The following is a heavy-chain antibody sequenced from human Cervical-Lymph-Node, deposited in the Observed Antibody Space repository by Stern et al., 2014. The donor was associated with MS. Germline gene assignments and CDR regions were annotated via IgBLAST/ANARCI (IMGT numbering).Heavy chain of an antibody. V-gene: IGHV2-5*02. J-gene: IGHJ4*02. CDR1: GFSLSTSGVG. D-gene: IGHD2-15*01. CDR2: IYWDDDK. CDR3: AHSVLGYCSGGSCYRNRPFDY. Sequence: VTLRESGPTLVKPTQTLTLTCTFSGFSLSTSGVGVGWIRQPPGKALEWLALIYWDDDKRYSPSLKSRLTITKDTSKNQVVLTMTNMDPVDTATYYCAHSVLGYCSGGSCYRNRPFDYWGQGTLVTVSS.